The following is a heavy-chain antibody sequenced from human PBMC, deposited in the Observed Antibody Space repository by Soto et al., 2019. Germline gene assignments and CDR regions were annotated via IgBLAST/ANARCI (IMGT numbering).Heavy chain of an antibody. CDR2: ISPMFGAA. CDR1: GGTFNTYA. V-gene: IGHV1-69*01. Sequence: QVKLVQSGAEMKKPGSSVKVSCQSSGGTFNTYAMNWLRQAPVQGPEWMGDISPMFGAANSAPKFQGKATISAEESTGTSYMQLSSLASEDMALYFCAREVQVHSPAFVYWGQGTLVTVSS. D-gene: IGHD3-10*01. J-gene: IGHJ4*02. CDR3: AREVQVHSPAFVY.